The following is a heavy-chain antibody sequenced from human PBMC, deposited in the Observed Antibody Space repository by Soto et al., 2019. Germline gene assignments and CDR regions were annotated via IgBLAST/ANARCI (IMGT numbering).Heavy chain of an antibody. Sequence: VQLVESGGGLVQPGRSLRLSCAASGFTFDDYAMHWVRQAPGKGLEWVSGISWNSGSIGYADSVKGRFTISRDNAKNSLYLQMNSLRAEDTALYYCARSDYYYGMDVWGQGTTVTVSS. V-gene: IGHV3-9*01. CDR3: ARSDYYYGMDV. J-gene: IGHJ6*02. CDR2: ISWNSGSI. CDR1: GFTFDDYA.